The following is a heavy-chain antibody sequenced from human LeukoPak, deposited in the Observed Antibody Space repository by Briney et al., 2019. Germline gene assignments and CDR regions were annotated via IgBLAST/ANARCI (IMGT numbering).Heavy chain of an antibody. Sequence: SETLSLTCTVSGGSISSYYWSWIRQPPGKGLEWIGYIYYSGSTNYNPSLKSRVTISVDTSKNQFSLKLSSVTAADTAVYYCARGGELLWVYWGQGTLVTVSS. D-gene: IGHD1-26*01. V-gene: IGHV4-59*01. CDR2: IYYSGST. CDR1: GGSISSYY. J-gene: IGHJ4*02. CDR3: ARGGELLWVY.